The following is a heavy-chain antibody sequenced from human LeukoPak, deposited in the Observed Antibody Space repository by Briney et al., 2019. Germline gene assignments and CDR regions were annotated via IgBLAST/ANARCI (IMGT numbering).Heavy chain of an antibody. CDR1: GGTFSSYT. J-gene: IGHJ4*02. Sequence: SVKVSCKASGGTFSSYTISRVRQAPGQGLEWMGRIIPILGIANYAQKFQGRVTITADKSTSTAYMELSSLRSEDTAVYYCARDRRGSGKNFDYWGQGTLVTVSS. CDR2: IIPILGIA. CDR3: ARDRRGSGKNFDY. V-gene: IGHV1-69*04. D-gene: IGHD3-10*01.